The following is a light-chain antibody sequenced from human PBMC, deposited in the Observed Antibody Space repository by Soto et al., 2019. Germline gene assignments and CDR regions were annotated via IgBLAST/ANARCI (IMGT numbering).Light chain of an antibody. CDR3: QQYNSYWP. CDR2: KAY. V-gene: IGKV1-5*03. J-gene: IGKJ1*01. CDR1: QSITSW. Sequence: DIQMTQSPSTLSASVGDRVTITCRASQSITSWSAWYQQKPGKAPKLLIYKAYSLESGVPSRFSGSGSGTEVTLTISSLQPDDFATYYGQQYNSYWPFGQGTKVEIK.